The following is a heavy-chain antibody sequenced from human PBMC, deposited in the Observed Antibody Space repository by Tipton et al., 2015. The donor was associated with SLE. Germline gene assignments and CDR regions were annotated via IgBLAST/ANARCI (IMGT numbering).Heavy chain of an antibody. V-gene: IGHV3-23*03. CDR2: IYSGGST. CDR1: GFTFSSYA. Sequence: SLRLSCAASGFTFSSYAMSWVRQAPGKGLEWVSVIYSGGSTYYADSVKGRFTISRDNSKNTLYLQMNSLRAEDTAVYYCARGGRDAFDIWGQGTMVTASS. CDR3: ARGGRDAFDI. D-gene: IGHD2-15*01. J-gene: IGHJ3*02.